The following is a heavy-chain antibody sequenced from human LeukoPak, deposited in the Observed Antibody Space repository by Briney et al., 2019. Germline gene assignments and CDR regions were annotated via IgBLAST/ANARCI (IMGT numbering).Heavy chain of an antibody. CDR1: GGSFSGYY. CDR3: ARGPLPGFDY. V-gene: IGHV4-34*01. J-gene: IGHJ4*02. CDR2: INHSGST. Sequence: SETLSLTCAVYGGSFSGYYWSWIRPPPGKGLEWIGEINHSGSTNYNPSLKSRVTISVDTSKNQFSLKLSSVTAADTAVYYCARGPLPGFDYWGQGTLVTVSS. D-gene: IGHD1-14*01.